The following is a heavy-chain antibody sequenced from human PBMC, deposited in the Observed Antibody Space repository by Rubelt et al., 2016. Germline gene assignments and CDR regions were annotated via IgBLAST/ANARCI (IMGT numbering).Heavy chain of an antibody. V-gene: IGHV3-21*04. J-gene: IGHJ3*02. CDR3: AKGLVAGNRGDAFDI. Sequence: EVQLVESGGGLVKPGGSLRLSCAASGFTFSTYSMNWVRQAPGKGLEWVSSVSSSSSYIDYADSVKGRLTISSDNAKNSLYLQMNNLRAEESAVYYCAKGLVAGNRGDAFDIWGQGTMVTVSS. D-gene: IGHD2-2*01. CDR1: GFTFSTYS. CDR2: VSSSSSYI.